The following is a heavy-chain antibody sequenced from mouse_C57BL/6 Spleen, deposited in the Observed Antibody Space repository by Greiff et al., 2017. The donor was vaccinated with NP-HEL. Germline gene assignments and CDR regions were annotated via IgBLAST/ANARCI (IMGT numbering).Heavy chain of an antibody. D-gene: IGHD1-1*01. V-gene: IGHV1-9*01. CDR2: VLPGSGSS. J-gene: IGHJ3*01. Sequence: VKLQESGAELMKPGASVKLSCKATGYTFTGYWIEWVKQRPGHGLEWIGEVLPGSGSSNYNEKFKGKATFTADTSSNTAYMQPSSLITEDSAIYYCGRTRTTVVKGFAYWGQGTLVTVSA. CDR1: GYTFTGYW. CDR3: GRTRTTVVKGFAY.